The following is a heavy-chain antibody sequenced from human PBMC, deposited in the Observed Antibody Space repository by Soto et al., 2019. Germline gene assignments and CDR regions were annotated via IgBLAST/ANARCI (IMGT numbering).Heavy chain of an antibody. CDR2: IYYSGST. J-gene: IGHJ6*02. V-gene: IGHV4-59*01. CDR3: ARDSLLWFGEPPGGMDV. D-gene: IGHD3-10*01. Sequence: SETLSLTCTVSGGSISSYYWSWIRQPPGKGLEWIGYIYYSGSTNYNPSLKSRVTISVDTSKNQFSLKLSSVTAADTAVYYCARDSLLWFGEPPGGMDVWGQGTTVTVSS. CDR1: GGSISSYY.